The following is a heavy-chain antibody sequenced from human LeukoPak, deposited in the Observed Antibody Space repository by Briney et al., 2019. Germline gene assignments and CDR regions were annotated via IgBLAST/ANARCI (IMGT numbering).Heavy chain of an antibody. V-gene: IGHV3-30*18. CDR3: AKSRGITMVRGVISH. CDR2: ISYDGSNK. Sequence: GRSLRLSCAASGFTFSSYGMHWVRQAPGKGLEWVAVISYDGSNKYYADSVKGRFTISRDNSKNTLYLQMNSLRAEDTAVYYCAKSRGITMVRGVISHWGQGTLVTVSS. CDR1: GFTFSSYG. D-gene: IGHD3-10*01. J-gene: IGHJ1*01.